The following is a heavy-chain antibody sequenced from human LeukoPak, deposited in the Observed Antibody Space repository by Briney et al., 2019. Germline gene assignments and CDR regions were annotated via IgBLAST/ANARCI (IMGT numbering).Heavy chain of an antibody. CDR2: IRQDGSEK. Sequence: GGSLRLSCAASGFSFGRHWMNWVRQAPGKGLEWVANIRQDGSEKNYVDSVKGRFTISRDNAKNTLFLQMDSLRAEDTAVYYCAGGAGWLIDYWGQGTLVTVSS. CDR3: AGGAGWLIDY. D-gene: IGHD3-16*01. CDR1: GFSFGRHW. V-gene: IGHV3-7*03. J-gene: IGHJ4*02.